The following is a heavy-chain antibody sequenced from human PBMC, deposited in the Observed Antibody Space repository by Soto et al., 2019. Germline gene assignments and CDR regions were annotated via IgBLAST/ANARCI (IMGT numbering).Heavy chain of an antibody. V-gene: IGHV3-11*01. CDR2: ISSSGSTI. CDR3: ARSGVTQYFPNAFDI. J-gene: IGHJ3*02. Sequence: GGSLRLSCAASGFTFSDYYMSWIRQAPGKGLEWVSYISSSGSTIYYADSVKGRFTISRDNAKNSLYLQMNSLRAEDTAVYYCARSGVTQYFPNAFDIWGQGTMVTVSS. CDR1: GFTFSDYY. D-gene: IGHD2-21*02.